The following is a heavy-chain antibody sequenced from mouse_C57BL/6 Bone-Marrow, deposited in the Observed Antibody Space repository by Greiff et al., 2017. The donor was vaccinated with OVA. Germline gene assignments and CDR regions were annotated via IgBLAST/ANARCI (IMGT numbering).Heavy chain of an antibody. CDR3: ARGTAQATDY. CDR1: GFTFSDYG. D-gene: IGHD3-2*02. J-gene: IGHJ2*01. CDR2: ISSGSSTI. Sequence: DVKLVESGGGLVKPGGSLKLSCAASGFTFSDYGMHWVRQAPEKGLEWVAYISSGSSTIYYADTVKGRFTISRDNAKNTLFLQMTSLRSEDTAMYYCARGTAQATDYWGQGTTLTVSS. V-gene: IGHV5-17*01.